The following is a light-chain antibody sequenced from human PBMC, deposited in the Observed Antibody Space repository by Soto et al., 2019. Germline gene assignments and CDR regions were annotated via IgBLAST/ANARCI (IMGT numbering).Light chain of an antibody. V-gene: IGKV1-39*01. CDR3: QQSYSSPPT. Sequence: DIQLTQSPLSLSASVGDRINITCRASQSISPYLNWYQQKPGEAPQLLMYTASTLQSGVPPRFSGSGSGTDFTLTITSLQTEDLATYYCQQSYSSPPTFGGGTKVEI. CDR2: TAS. J-gene: IGKJ4*01. CDR1: QSISPY.